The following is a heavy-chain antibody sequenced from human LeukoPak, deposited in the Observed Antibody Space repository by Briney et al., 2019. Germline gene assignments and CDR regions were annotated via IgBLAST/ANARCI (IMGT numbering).Heavy chain of an antibody. J-gene: IGHJ4*02. V-gene: IGHV3-66*01. D-gene: IGHD3-3*01. CDR3: ARDFWRYYFDY. CDR1: GFTVSSNY. CDR2: IYSGGST. Sequence: GGSLRLSCAASGFTVSSNYMSWVRQAPGKGLEWVSVIYSGGSTYYADSVKGRFTISRDNSKNTLYLQMNSLRAEDTAVYYCARDFWRYYFDYWGQGTLVTASS.